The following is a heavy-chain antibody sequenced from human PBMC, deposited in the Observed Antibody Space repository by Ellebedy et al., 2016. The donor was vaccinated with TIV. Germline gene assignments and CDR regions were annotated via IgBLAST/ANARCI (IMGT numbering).Heavy chain of an antibody. CDR1: GFTFSSYW. V-gene: IGHV3-7*01. D-gene: IGHD6-6*01. J-gene: IGHJ4*02. CDR2: IKQDGSEK. CDR3: ARGDEYSRTWGFDY. Sequence: GESLKISXAASGFTFSSYWMSWVRQAPGKGLEWVANIKQDGSEKYYVDSVKGRFTISRDNAKNSLYLQMNSLRAEDTAVYYCARGDEYSRTWGFDYWGQGTLVTVSS.